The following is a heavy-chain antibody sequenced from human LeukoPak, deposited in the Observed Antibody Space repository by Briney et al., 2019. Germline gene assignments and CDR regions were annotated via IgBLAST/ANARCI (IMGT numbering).Heavy chain of an antibody. V-gene: IGHV3-9*01. D-gene: IGHD6-13*01. J-gene: IGHJ6*03. CDR3: AKDIAAAGTSGGYMDV. Sequence: GGSLRLSCAASGFTFDDYAMHWVRQAPGKGLEWVSGINWNGGNIGYADSVKGRFTISRDNAKNSLYLQMNGLRAEDTALYYCAKDIAAAGTSGGYMDVWGKGTTVTVAS. CDR2: INWNGGNI. CDR1: GFTFDDYA.